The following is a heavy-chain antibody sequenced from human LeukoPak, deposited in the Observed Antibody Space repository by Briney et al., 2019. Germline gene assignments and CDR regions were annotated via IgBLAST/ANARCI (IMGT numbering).Heavy chain of an antibody. CDR1: GYTFTRYF. Sequence: GASVKVSCKTSGYTFTRYFMNWVRQAPGQGLEWMGGIIPIFGTANYAQKFQGRVTITADESTSTAYMELSSLRSEDTAVYYCARDRIAAAGPKFDPWGQGTLVTVSS. CDR3: ARDRIAAAGPKFDP. V-gene: IGHV1-69*01. D-gene: IGHD6-13*01. J-gene: IGHJ5*02. CDR2: IIPIFGTA.